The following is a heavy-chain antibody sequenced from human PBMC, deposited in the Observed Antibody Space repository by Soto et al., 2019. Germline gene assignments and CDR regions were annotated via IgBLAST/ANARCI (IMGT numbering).Heavy chain of an antibody. Sequence: GGSLRLSCAASGFSFTNFAMSWVRQAPGKGLEWVAGIGASGDIAWYADSVKGRLSISRDNSKNTLYLQLNSLRFEDTAVYYCAKDDFTDRGDDYFDYWGPGTLVTVSS. CDR3: AKDDFTDRGDDYFDY. CDR1: GFSFTNFA. V-gene: IGHV3-23*01. D-gene: IGHD2-21*02. J-gene: IGHJ4*02. CDR2: IGASGDIA.